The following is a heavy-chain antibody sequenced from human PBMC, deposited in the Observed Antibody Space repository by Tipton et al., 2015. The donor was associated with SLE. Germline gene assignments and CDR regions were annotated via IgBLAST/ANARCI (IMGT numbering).Heavy chain of an antibody. CDR2: IRFDGNVK. J-gene: IGHJ5*02. CDR3: ASILGNTNPSDL. CDR1: GFTFDDYA. V-gene: IGHV3-30*02. D-gene: IGHD2-8*01. Sequence: SLRLSCAASGFTFDDYAMHWVRQAPGKGLEWVSFIRFDGNVKQYADSVRGRFTISRDNSKNTLSLQMDSLRPEDTSIYYCASILGNTNPSDLWGQGTLVTVSS.